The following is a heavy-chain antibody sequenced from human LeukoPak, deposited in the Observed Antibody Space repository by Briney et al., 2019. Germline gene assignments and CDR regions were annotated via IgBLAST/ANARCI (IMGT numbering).Heavy chain of an antibody. J-gene: IGHJ4*02. D-gene: IGHD2/OR15-2a*01. CDR3: ARASPHCNNITCYAGALDY. CDR1: GFTFKTYS. V-gene: IGHV3-21*01. Sequence: GGSLRLSCAASGFTFKTYSMIWVRQAPGKGLEWVSSISMRSDFIHYADSVKGRFTVSRDNAENSLYLQTNSLRGEDTAVYYCARASPHCNNITCYAGALDYWGQGTLVTVSS. CDR2: ISMRSDFI.